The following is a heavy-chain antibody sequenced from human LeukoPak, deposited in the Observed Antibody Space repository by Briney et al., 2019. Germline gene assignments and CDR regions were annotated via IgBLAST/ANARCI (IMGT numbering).Heavy chain of an antibody. D-gene: IGHD6-13*01. CDR2: INPSGGST. V-gene: IGHV1-46*01. CDR1: GYTFTSYY. Sequence: ASVKVSCKASGYTFTSYYMHWVRQAPGQGLEWMGIINPSGGSTSYAQKFQGRVTMTRDTSTSTVYMELSSLRSEDTAVYYCANSIAAAGTDYWGQGTLVTVSS. J-gene: IGHJ4*02. CDR3: ANSIAAAGTDY.